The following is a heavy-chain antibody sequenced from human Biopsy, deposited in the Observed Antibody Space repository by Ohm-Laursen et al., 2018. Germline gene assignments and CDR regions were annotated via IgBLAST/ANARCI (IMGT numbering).Heavy chain of an antibody. CDR3: AGRPWPNAFDI. D-gene: IGHD5-12*01. CDR1: GGSVSSGSYY. Sequence: TLSLTCAVSGGSVSSGSYYWSWIRQPPGKGLEWIGYIYYSGSTNYNPSLKSRVTISVDTSRNQFSLKLSSVTAADTAVYYCAGRPWPNAFDIWGQGTMVTVSS. V-gene: IGHV4-61*01. CDR2: IYYSGST. J-gene: IGHJ3*02.